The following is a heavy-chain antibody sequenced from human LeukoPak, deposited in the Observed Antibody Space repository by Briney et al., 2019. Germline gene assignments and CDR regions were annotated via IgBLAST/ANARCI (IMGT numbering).Heavy chain of an antibody. CDR1: GGSISSYY. D-gene: IGHD3-10*01. J-gene: IGHJ5*02. CDR3: ARPVWFGELFGWFDP. CDR2: NYYGGST. V-gene: IGHV4-59*08. Sequence: SETLSLTCTVSGGSISSYYWSWIRQPPGKGLEWIGYNYYGGSTNYNPSLKSRVTISVDTSKNQFSLKLSSVTAADTAVYYCARPVWFGELFGWFDPWGQGTLVTVSS.